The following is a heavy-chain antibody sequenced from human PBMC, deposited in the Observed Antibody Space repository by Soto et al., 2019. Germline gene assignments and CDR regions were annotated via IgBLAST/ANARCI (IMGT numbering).Heavy chain of an antibody. CDR2: IYYSGST. V-gene: IGHV4-39*07. D-gene: IGHD2-2*01. CDR3: ARGSSYCSSTSCSVEFDY. J-gene: IGHJ4*02. Sequence: SETLSLTCTVSGGSISSSSYYWGWIRQPPGKGLEWIGSIYYSGSTNYNPSLKSRVTISVDTSKNQFSLKLSSVTAADTAAYYCARGSSYCSSTSCSVEFDYWGQGTLVTVSS. CDR1: GGSISSSSYY.